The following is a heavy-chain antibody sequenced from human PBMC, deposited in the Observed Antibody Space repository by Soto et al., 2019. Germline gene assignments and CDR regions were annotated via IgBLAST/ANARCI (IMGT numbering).Heavy chain of an antibody. Sequence: EVQLLESGGGLVQPGRSLRLSCTASGFTFSSHAMTWVRQAPGKGLEWVSGLSDSGDSIYYADSVKGRFTIYRDNNMNTLYLQKTTLKVEDTVVYYCATDSSNWYAGVFDLWGQETLITVST. D-gene: IGHD6-13*01. J-gene: IGHJ4*02. CDR3: ATDSSNWYAGVFDL. CDR2: LSDSGDSI. CDR1: GFTFSSHA. V-gene: IGHV3-23*01.